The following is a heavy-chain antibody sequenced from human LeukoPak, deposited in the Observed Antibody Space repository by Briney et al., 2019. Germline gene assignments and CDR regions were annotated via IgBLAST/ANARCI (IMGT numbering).Heavy chain of an antibody. J-gene: IGHJ4*02. Sequence: TSETLSLTCTVSGGSISSGDYYWSWIRQPPGRGLEWIGYIYYSGSTYYNPSLKSRVTISVDTSKNQFSLKLSSVTAADTAVYYCASLTMITFGGVIVDSRFDYWGQGTLVTVSS. V-gene: IGHV4-30-4*01. D-gene: IGHD3-16*02. CDR3: ASLTMITFGGVIVDSRFDY. CDR2: IYYSGST. CDR1: GGSISSGDYY.